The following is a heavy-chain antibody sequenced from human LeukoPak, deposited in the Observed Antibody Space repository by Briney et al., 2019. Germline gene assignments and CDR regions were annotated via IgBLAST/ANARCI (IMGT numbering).Heavy chain of an antibody. J-gene: IGHJ4*02. CDR2: TYDIGSP. CDR3: PRRGRAYSVDH. V-gene: IGHV4-59*08. D-gene: IGHD4-11*01. CDR1: VGSTSTYY. Sequence: SETLSPTRPLAVGSTSTYYSRSVRQPPGKGLEWIGCTYDIGSPNYNPSLKSRVSISVDTSKNQSSLKPGSVTPANTPVHYVPRRGRAYSVDHWGWGTLVIVSS.